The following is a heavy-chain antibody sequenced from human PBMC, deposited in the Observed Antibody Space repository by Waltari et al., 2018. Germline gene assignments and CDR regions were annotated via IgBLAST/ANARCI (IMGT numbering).Heavy chain of an antibody. CDR3: AAGYLYCSSTSCYGDYYYYYMDV. J-gene: IGHJ6*03. CDR2: IVVGSGNT. D-gene: IGHD2-2*01. Sequence: QMQLVQSGPEVKKPGTSVKVSCKASGFTFTSSAMQWVRQARGQRLEWIGWIVVGSGNTNYAQKFQERGTITRDSATSTAYMELSSLRSEDTAVYDCAAGYLYCSSTSCYGDYYYYYMDVWGKGTTVTVSS. V-gene: IGHV1-58*02. CDR1: GFTFTSSA.